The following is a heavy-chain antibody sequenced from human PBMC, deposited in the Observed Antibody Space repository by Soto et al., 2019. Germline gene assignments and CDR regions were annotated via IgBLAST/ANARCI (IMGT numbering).Heavy chain of an antibody. Sequence: SGPTLVNPTQTLTLTCTFSGFSLSTSGMCVSWIRQPPGKALEWLALIDWDDDKYYSTSLKTRLTISKDTSNNQVVLTMTNMDPVDTATYYCARIRRGFGEYYGMDVWGQGTTVTVS. V-gene: IGHV2-70*01. CDR2: IDWDDDK. D-gene: IGHD3-10*01. CDR1: GFSLSTSGMC. J-gene: IGHJ6*02. CDR3: ARIRRGFGEYYGMDV.